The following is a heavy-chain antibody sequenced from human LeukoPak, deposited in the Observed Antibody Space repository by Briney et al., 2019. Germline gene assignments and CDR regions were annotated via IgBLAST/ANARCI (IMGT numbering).Heavy chain of an antibody. V-gene: IGHV3-66*01. CDR3: AKEGV. CDR2: IDSGDRT. Sequence: PGGSLRLSCAASGFTFSSYAMSWVRQAPGKGLEWVSVIDSGDRTHYADSVKGRFTVSRDNSKNTVYLQMNSLRAEDTAVYYCAKEGVWGQGTTVTVSS. J-gene: IGHJ6*02. CDR1: GFTFSSYA.